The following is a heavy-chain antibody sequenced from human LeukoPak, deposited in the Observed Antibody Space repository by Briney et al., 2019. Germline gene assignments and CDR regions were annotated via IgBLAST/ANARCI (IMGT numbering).Heavy chain of an antibody. CDR1: GGSISSYY. J-gene: IGHJ4*02. V-gene: IGHV4-4*07. Sequence: PSETLSLTCTVSGGSISSYYWSWIRQPAGKGLEWIGRIYTSGGTNYNPSLKSRVTMSVDTSKNQFSLKLSSVTAADTAVYYCARGAYSGYDQPFDYWGQGTLVTVS. D-gene: IGHD5-12*01. CDR2: IYTSGGT. CDR3: ARGAYSGYDQPFDY.